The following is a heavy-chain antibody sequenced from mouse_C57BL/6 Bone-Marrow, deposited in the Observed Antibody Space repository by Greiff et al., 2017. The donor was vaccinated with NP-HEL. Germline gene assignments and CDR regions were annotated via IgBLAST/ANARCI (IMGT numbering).Heavy chain of an antibody. Sequence: EVMLVESGGGLVKPGGSLKLSCAASGFTFSDYGMHWVRQAPEKGLEWVAYISSGSSTIYYADTVKGRFTISRDNAKNTLFLQMTSLRSEDTAMFYCARTYYYGSPDYWGQGTTLTVSS. CDR2: ISSGSSTI. CDR3: ARTYYYGSPDY. CDR1: GFTFSDYG. J-gene: IGHJ2*01. V-gene: IGHV5-17*01. D-gene: IGHD1-1*01.